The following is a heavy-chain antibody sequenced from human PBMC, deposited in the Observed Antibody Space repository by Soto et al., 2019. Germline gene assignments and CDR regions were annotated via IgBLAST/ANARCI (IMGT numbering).Heavy chain of an antibody. CDR2: IVVGSGNT. D-gene: IGHD3-22*01. CDR3: AAGERYYDSSGYYYYYYGMDV. Sequence: ASVKVSCKASGFTFTSSAVQWVRQARGQRLEWIGWIVVGSGNTNYAQKFQERVTITRDMSTSTAYMGLSSLRSEDTAVYYCAAGERYYDSSGYYYYYYGMDVWGQGTTVTVSS. CDR1: GFTFTSSA. V-gene: IGHV1-58*01. J-gene: IGHJ6*02.